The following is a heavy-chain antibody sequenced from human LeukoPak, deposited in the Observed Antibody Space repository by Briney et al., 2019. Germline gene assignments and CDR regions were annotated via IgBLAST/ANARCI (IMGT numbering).Heavy chain of an antibody. CDR2: INHSGST. CDR1: GGSFSGYY. CDR3: ARSRGNYGSGTLRNYFDY. D-gene: IGHD3-10*01. J-gene: IGHJ4*02. Sequence: SETLSLTCAVYGGSFSGYYWSWIRQPPGKGQEWIGEINHSGSTNYNPSLKSRVTISVDTSKNQFSLKLSSVTAADTAVYYCARSRGNYGSGTLRNYFDYWGQGTLVTVSS. V-gene: IGHV4-34*01.